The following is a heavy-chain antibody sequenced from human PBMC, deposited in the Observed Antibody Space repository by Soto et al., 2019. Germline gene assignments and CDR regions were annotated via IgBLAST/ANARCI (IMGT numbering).Heavy chain of an antibody. V-gene: IGHV3-33*01. D-gene: IGHD5-18*01. CDR2: ILYDGSNK. Sequence: XGSLRLSCAASGFTFSNYGMHWVRQAPGKGLEWVAVILYDGSNKYYADSVKGRFTISRDNSKNTLYLQMNSLRAEDTAVYYCAREGYVDTAMVIPYFDYWGQGTLVTVSS. J-gene: IGHJ4*02. CDR1: GFTFSNYG. CDR3: AREGYVDTAMVIPYFDY.